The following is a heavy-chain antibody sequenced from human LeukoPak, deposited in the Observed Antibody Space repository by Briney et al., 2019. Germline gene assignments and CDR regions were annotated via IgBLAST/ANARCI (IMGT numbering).Heavy chain of an antibody. D-gene: IGHD3-16*01. CDR1: GGSISTYY. J-gene: IGHJ4*02. CDR2: ISYSGNT. V-gene: IGHV4-59*08. CDR3: ARHTTHGDYNPNDY. Sequence: NPSETLSLTCTVSGGSISTYYWSWIRQPPGKELEWIGYISYSGNTDSNPSLKSRVTISVDTSKNQFSLKLSSVTAADTAVYYCARHTTHGDYNPNDYWGQGTLVTVSS.